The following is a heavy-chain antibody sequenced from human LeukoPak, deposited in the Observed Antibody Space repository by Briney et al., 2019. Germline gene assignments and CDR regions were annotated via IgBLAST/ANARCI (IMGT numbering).Heavy chain of an antibody. D-gene: IGHD5-18*01. CDR1: GGSGSFDS. CDR2: ISFSGRT. Sequence: SETLSLTCTVSGGSGSFDSWCWIWPRPGRGLEWIGHISFSGRTSYNPSPKSRVTISVDPSKSQLSLKLRSVTAADTAVYYCARRTRSFSYTYGDAYYHYYMDVWGKGTTVIVS. J-gene: IGHJ6*03. V-gene: IGHV4-59*02. CDR3: ARRTRSFSYTYGDAYYHYYMDV.